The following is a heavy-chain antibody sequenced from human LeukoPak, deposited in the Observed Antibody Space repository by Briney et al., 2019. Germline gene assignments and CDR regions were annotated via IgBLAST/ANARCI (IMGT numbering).Heavy chain of an antibody. J-gene: IGHJ4*02. Sequence: PGGSLRLSCAASGFTFSGYTMSWVRQAPGKGPEWVSSITNGGESTYYAESVTGRFTISRDNSKSTMYLQMNSLRAEDTALYYCAKLPCSGNWCSSVSFDCWGQGTLVTVSS. V-gene: IGHV3-23*01. D-gene: IGHD3-22*01. CDR2: ITNGGEST. CDR1: GFTFSGYT. CDR3: AKLPCSGNWCSSVSFDC.